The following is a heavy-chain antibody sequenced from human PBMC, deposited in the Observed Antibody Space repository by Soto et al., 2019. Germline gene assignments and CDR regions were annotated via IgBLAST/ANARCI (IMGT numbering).Heavy chain of an antibody. CDR3: ARGDDFSYFDP. J-gene: IGHJ5*02. V-gene: IGHV3-48*02. D-gene: IGHD3-3*01. CDR1: GFTFNQYS. CDR2: ISSSGYTT. Sequence: EVQLVESGGGLVQPGGSLRLSCAAAGFTFNQYSMNWVRQAPGRGLEWISHISSSGYTTYYAGSVKGRFTISRDNAKNSLFLQVNSLRDEDTAVYYCARGDDFSYFDPWGQGTLVTVSS.